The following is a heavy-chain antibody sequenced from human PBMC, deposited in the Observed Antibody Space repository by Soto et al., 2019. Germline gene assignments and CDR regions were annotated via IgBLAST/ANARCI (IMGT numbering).Heavy chain of an antibody. CDR1: GFTFGTTD. J-gene: IGHJ5*02. Sequence: QLLQSGGGLVQPGGSLTLSCAASGFTFGTTDMSWVRQAPGEGLEWVSTIDGSGGITYYADSVKGRFTIPRDNSGNTVYLQMNSLRGDDTALYYCVKNSGWFNTWGQGALVTVSS. CDR3: VKNSGWFNT. V-gene: IGHV3-23*01. D-gene: IGHD3-10*01. CDR2: IDGSGGIT.